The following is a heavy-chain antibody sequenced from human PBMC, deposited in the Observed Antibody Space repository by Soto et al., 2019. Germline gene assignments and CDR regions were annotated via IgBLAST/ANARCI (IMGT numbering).Heavy chain of an antibody. Sequence: GESLKISCAASGFTFSSYGMHWVRQAPGKGLEWVAVISYDGSNKYYADSVKGRFTISRDNSKDTLYLQMNSLRAEDTAIYYCAKEGTTKRSYYFDFWGQGTLVTVSS. CDR3: AKEGTTKRSYYFDF. CDR2: ISYDGSNK. J-gene: IGHJ4*02. V-gene: IGHV3-30*18. CDR1: GFTFSSYG. D-gene: IGHD1-26*01.